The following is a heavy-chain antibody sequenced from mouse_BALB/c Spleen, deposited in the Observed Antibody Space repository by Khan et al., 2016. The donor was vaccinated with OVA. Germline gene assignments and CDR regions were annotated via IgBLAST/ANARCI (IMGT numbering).Heavy chain of an antibody. CDR1: GYSITSDYA. V-gene: IGHV3-2*02. D-gene: IGHD4-1*01. CDR2: ISNSGST. Sequence: EVQLVETGPGLVKPSQSLSLTCTVTGYSITSDYAWNWIRQFPGNKLEWMGYISNSGSTTYNPSLKSRIPITRDTSKNQFFLQLNSVTTDDTATYHCASELGRYYALDYWGQGTSVTVSS. CDR3: ASELGRYYALDY. J-gene: IGHJ4*01.